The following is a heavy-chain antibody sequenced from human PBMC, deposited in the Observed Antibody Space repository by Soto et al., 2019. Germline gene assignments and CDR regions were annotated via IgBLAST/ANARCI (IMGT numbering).Heavy chain of an antibody. CDR3: ARDRPEYYYDSSGYYPF. Sequence: GSLRLSCAASGFTVSSKYMRWVRQAPGKGVGGVSVFYRGGSTYYADSVTGRFTISRYNPKTTLYLQMNSLRAEDTAVYYCARDRPEYYYDSSGYYPFWGQGTLVTVSS. CDR1: GFTVSSKY. V-gene: IGHV3-66*01. D-gene: IGHD3-22*01. J-gene: IGHJ4*02. CDR2: FYRGGST.